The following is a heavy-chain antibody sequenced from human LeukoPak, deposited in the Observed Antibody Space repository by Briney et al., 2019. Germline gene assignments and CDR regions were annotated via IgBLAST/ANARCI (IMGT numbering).Heavy chain of an antibody. CDR2: INHSGST. J-gene: IGHJ5*02. V-gene: IGHV4-34*01. D-gene: IGHD2-15*01. CDR3: ARGGLVVVAATANWFDP. CDR1: RGSFSGYY. Sequence: PSETLSLTCAVYRGSFSGYYWSWIRQPPGKGLEWIGEINHSGSTNYNPSLKSRVTISVDTSKNQFSLKLSSVTAADTAVYYCARGGLVVVAATANWFDPWGQGTLVTVSS.